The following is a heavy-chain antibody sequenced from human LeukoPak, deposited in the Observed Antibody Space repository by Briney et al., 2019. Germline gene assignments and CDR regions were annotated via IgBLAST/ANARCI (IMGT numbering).Heavy chain of an antibody. J-gene: IGHJ4*02. CDR3: ARGGVYSSSAPDY. D-gene: IGHD6-6*01. CDR2: INSDGSST. V-gene: IGHV3-74*01. Sequence: GGSLRLSCAASGFTFSSYWMHWVRQAPGKGLVWVSRINSDGSSTSYADSVKGQFTISRDNAKNTLYLQMNSLRAEATAVYSCARGGVYSSSAPDYWGQGTLVTVSS. CDR1: GFTFSSYW.